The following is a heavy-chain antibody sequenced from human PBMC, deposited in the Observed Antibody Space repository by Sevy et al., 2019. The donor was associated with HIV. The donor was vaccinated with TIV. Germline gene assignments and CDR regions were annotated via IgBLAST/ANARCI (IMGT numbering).Heavy chain of an antibody. V-gene: IGHV1-24*01. D-gene: IGHD3-22*01. CDR1: GYTLSQVS. Sequence: ASVKVSCKVSGYTLSQVSMHWVRQVPGKGLEWMGSFDPEDGETIYAQKLQGRLTMTEDTSTDTAYMELGSLKSEDTAVFYCAITRDYYDSSGCPFDYWGQGTLVTVSS. J-gene: IGHJ4*02. CDR2: FDPEDGET. CDR3: AITRDYYDSSGCPFDY.